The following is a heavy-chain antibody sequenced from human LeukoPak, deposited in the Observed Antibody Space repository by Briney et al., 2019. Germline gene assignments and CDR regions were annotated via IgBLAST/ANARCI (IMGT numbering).Heavy chain of an antibody. D-gene: IGHD2-15*01. CDR2: IWYDGSNK. V-gene: IGHV3-33*01. Sequence: GGSLRLSCAASGFPFSSYAMHWVRQAPGKGLEGVAVIWYDGSNKYYADSVKGRFTISRDNSRDTVHLPMDSLRAEDTAVYYCARGDCSGGACYGSYWGQGALVTVSS. CDR3: ARGDCSGGACYGSY. CDR1: GFPFSSYA. J-gene: IGHJ4*02.